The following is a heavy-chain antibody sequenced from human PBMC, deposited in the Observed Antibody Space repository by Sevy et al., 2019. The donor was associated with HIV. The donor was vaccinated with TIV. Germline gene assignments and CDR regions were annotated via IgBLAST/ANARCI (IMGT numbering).Heavy chain of an antibody. CDR3: TKAHESNDWYLGY. V-gene: IGHV3-23*01. J-gene: IGHJ4*02. CDR2: ILNSGGGT. CDR1: GFTFSSYG. D-gene: IGHD1-1*01. Sequence: GGYLRLSCAASGFTFSSYGMSWVRQAPGKGLQWVSSILNSGGGTTYADSVRGRFTISRDNSKNMLYLQMNSLRAEDSAVYYCTKAHESNDWYLGYWGQGTQVTVSS.